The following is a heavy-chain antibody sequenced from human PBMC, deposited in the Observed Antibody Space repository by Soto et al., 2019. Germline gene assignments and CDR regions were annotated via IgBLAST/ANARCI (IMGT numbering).Heavy chain of an antibody. CDR1: GYTLTELS. CDR2: FDPEDGET. V-gene: IGHV1-24*01. D-gene: IGHD1-1*01. CDR3: ATDLEPAPNADAFDI. Sequence: GASVKVSCKVSGYTLTELSMHWVRQAPGKGLEWMGGFDPEDGETIYAQKFQGRVTMTEDTSTDTAYMELSSLRSEDTAVYYCATDLEPAPNADAFDIWGQGTMVTVSS. J-gene: IGHJ3*02.